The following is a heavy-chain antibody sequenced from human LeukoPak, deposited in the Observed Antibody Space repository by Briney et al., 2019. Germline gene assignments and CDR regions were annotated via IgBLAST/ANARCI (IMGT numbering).Heavy chain of an antibody. CDR1: GYTFTSYG. Sequence: ASVKVSCKASGYTFTSYGISWVRQAPGQGLEWMGWISAYNGNTNYAQKLQGRVTMTTDTSTSTAYMELRSLRSDDTAVYYCARDGLEVVRGVYYYYYYGMDVWGQGTTVTVSS. CDR2: ISAYNGNT. CDR3: ARDGLEVVRGVYYYYYYGMDV. J-gene: IGHJ6*02. D-gene: IGHD3-10*01. V-gene: IGHV1-18*01.